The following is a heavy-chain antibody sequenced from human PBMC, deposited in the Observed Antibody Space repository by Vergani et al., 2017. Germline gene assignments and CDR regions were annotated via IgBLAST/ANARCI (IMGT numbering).Heavy chain of an antibody. CDR1: GGSISSGSYY. CDR3: ARGGYSYGYYYYYYMDV. CDR2: IYTSGST. J-gene: IGHJ6*03. D-gene: IGHD5-18*01. Sequence: QVQLQESGPGLVKPSQTLSLTCTVPGGSISSGSYYWSWIRQPAGKGLEWIGRIYTSGSTNYNPSLKSRVTMSVDTSKNQFSLKLSSVTAADTAVYYCARGGYSYGYYYYYYMDVWGKGTTVTVSS. V-gene: IGHV4-61*02.